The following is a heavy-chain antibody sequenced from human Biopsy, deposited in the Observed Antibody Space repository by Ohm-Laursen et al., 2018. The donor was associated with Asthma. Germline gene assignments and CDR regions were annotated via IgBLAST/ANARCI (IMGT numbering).Heavy chain of an antibody. V-gene: IGHV4-30-2*03. Sequence: PSQTLSLTCTVSGDSITSGGCCWNWIRQHPGKGLEWIGSIHYSGSTYFNPSLKSRVTIFVDTSKNQFSLKVDSVTAADTAVYYCARLTGNFRIDYWGQGTLVTVSS. CDR1: GDSITSGGCC. J-gene: IGHJ4*02. D-gene: IGHD4-23*01. CDR3: ARLTGNFRIDY. CDR2: IHYSGST.